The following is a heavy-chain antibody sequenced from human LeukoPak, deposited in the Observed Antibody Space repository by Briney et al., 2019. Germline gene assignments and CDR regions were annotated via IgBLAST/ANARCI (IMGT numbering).Heavy chain of an antibody. D-gene: IGHD4-17*01. CDR3: ARRLYGSDY. CDR2: VNHSGYT. V-gene: IGHV4-34*01. J-gene: IGHJ4*02. CDR1: GVSFSTYY. Sequence: SETLSLTCDVSGVSFSTYYWSWIRQSPEKGLEWIGEVNHSGYTNYNPSLKSRVTISVDTSKNQFSLKLSSVTAADTAVYYCARRLYGSDYWGQGTLATVSS.